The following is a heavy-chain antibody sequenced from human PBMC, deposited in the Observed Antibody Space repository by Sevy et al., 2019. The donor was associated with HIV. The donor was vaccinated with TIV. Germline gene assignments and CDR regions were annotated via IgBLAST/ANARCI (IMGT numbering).Heavy chain of an antibody. D-gene: IGHD3-3*01. V-gene: IGHV3-11*01. CDR3: ATHQLFASGYLGYFDY. J-gene: IGHJ4*02. Sequence: GGSLRLSCAASGFTFSDYYISWIRRAPGKGLDWLSYISSTGTTKSYADSVKGRFTISRDNTKNSLYLQMNSLRAEDTAVYYCATHQLFASGYLGYFDYWGQGILVTVSS. CDR1: GFTFSDYY. CDR2: ISSTGTTK.